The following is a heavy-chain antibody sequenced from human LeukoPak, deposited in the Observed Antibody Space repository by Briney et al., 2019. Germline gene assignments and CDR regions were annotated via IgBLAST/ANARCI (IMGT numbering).Heavy chain of an antibody. V-gene: IGHV4-59*08. CDR3: ARRGSNWGYYFDY. J-gene: IGHJ4*02. CDR2: IYYSGST. CDR1: GGSISSYY. D-gene: IGHD7-27*01. Sequence: SETLSLTCTVSGGSISSYYWSWIRQPPGKGLEWIGYIYYSGSTNYNPSLKSRVTISVDTSKNQFSLKLSSVTAADTAVYYCARRGSNWGYYFDYWGQGTLVTVSS.